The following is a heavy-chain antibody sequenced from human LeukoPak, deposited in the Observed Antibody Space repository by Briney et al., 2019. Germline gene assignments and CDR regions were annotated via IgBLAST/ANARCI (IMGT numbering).Heavy chain of an antibody. CDR3: ASRDYYGSGSLRY. CDR2: IYSGGST. CDR1: GLTASSNY. D-gene: IGHD3-10*01. V-gene: IGHV3-53*01. J-gene: IGHJ4*02. Sequence: GGSLRLSGAASGLTASSNYMSWVGQAPGKGREWVSVIYSGGSTYYADSVKGRFTISRDNSKNTLYLQMNSLRAEDTAVYYCASRDYYGSGSLRYWGQGTLVTVSS.